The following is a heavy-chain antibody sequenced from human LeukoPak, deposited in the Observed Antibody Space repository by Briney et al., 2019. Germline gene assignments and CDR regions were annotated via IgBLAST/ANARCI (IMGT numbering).Heavy chain of an antibody. J-gene: IGHJ6*02. CDR3: ARAGTYGVRGVISSDV. CDR1: GGSFSGYY. V-gene: IGHV4-34*01. D-gene: IGHD3-10*01. Sequence: SETLSLTCAVYGGSFSGYYWSWIRQPPGKGLEWIGEINHSGSTNYNPSLKSRVTMSVDTSKNQFSLKLSSVTAADTAVYYCARAGTYGVRGVISSDVWGQGTTVTVSS. CDR2: INHSGST.